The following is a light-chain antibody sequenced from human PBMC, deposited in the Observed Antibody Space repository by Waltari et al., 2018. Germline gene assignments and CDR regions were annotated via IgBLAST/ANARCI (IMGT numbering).Light chain of an antibody. CDR1: QDVDNW. Sequence: IQMTQSPPFLSASIGYRVTTTSRASQDVDNWLAWYQQKPGKAPKPLIYAASTVHSWVPSRFSGSGSGTEFTLTISSLQPEDFATYFCQQTNSFPYTFAQGTKLEIK. V-gene: IGKV1-12*01. CDR2: AAS. J-gene: IGKJ2*01. CDR3: QQTNSFPYT.